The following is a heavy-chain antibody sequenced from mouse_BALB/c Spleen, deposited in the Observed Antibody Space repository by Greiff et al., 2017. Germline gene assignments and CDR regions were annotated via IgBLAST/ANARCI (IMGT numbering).Heavy chain of an antibody. V-gene: IGHV3-1*02. D-gene: IGHD1-1*01. Sequence: EVKLQESGPDLVKPSQSLSLTCTVTGYSITSGYSWHWIRQFPGNKLEWMGYIHYSGSTNYNPSLKSRISITRDTSKNQFFLQLNSETTEDTATYYCARGDWDYGSIAYWGQGTLVTVSA. CDR3: ARGDWDYGSIAY. J-gene: IGHJ3*01. CDR2: IHYSGST. CDR1: GYSITSGYS.